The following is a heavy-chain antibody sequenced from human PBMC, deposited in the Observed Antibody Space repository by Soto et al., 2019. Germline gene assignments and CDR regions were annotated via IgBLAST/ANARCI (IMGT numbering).Heavy chain of an antibody. J-gene: IGHJ6*03. Sequence: GGSLRLSCAASGFTVSSNYMSWVRQAPGKGLEWVSVIYSGGSTCYADSVKGRFTISRHNSKNTLYLQMNSLRAEDTAVYYCARDPPNFVSSSDFDMDVWGKGTTVTVSS. CDR2: IYSGGST. CDR3: ARDPPNFVSSSDFDMDV. CDR1: GFTVSSNY. V-gene: IGHV3-53*04. D-gene: IGHD2-8*01.